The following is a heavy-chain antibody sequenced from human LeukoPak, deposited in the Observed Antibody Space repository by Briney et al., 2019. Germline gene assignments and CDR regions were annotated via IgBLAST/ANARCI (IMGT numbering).Heavy chain of an antibody. CDR1: GFTFSNYA. V-gene: IGHV3-23*01. Sequence: GGSLRLSCAASGFTFSNYAMSWVRHAPGKGLEWVSAISGSGGSTFYRDSVKGRFTIFRDSSKNALHLQMNSLRVEDTAVYYCAIYGYCGSTGCYRYFDSWGQGTLVTVSS. CDR3: AIYGYCGSTGCYRYFDS. D-gene: IGHD2-2*03. J-gene: IGHJ4*02. CDR2: ISGSGGST.